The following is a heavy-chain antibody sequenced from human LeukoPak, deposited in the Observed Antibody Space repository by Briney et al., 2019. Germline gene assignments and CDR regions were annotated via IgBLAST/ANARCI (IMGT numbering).Heavy chain of an antibody. D-gene: IGHD3-16*01. CDR2: ISSSSTTI. CDR1: GFTFSTYS. Sequence: GGSLRLSCAASGFTFSTYSINWVRQAPGKGLEWVSYISSSSTTIYYADSVKGRFTISRDNTKNSLYLQMNSLRAEDTAVYYCARDRIGGEEYWGQGTLVTVSS. J-gene: IGHJ4*02. V-gene: IGHV3-48*04. CDR3: ARDRIGGEEY.